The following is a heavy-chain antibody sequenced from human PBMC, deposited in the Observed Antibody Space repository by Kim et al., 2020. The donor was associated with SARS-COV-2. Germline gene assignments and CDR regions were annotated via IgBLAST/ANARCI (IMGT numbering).Heavy chain of an antibody. J-gene: IGHJ6*02. Sequence: SETLSLTCTVSGGSMKSHYWSWSRQSPGKRLEWIGYIYYTGNTRYNPSLESRVSISIDTSKNQMSLRLSSVTAADTAVYYCARDGQDYYGVDVWGQGATVTVSS. CDR3: ARDGQDYYGVDV. V-gene: IGHV4-59*11. D-gene: IGHD2-15*01. CDR2: IYYTGNT. CDR1: GGSMKSHY.